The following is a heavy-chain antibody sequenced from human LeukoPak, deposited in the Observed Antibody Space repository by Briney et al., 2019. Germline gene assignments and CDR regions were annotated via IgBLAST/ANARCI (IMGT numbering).Heavy chain of an antibody. Sequence: GGSLRLSCAASGFTFRSYNMNWVRQSPGKGREWVSYITGGSTTIYYADSVKGRFTISRDNAKNSLYLQMNSLRAEDTAVYYCARDNSGSYFDYWGQGTLVTVSS. V-gene: IGHV3-48*01. J-gene: IGHJ4*02. CDR1: GFTFRSYN. D-gene: IGHD1-26*01. CDR2: ITGGSTTI. CDR3: ARDNSGSYFDY.